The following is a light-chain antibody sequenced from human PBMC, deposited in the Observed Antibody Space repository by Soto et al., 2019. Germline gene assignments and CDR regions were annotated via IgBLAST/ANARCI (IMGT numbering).Light chain of an antibody. CDR1: SGHSSYA. CDR3: QTCGTGIHV. CDR2: LNSDGSH. Sequence: QLVLTQSPSASASLGASVKLTCTLSSGHSSYAIAWHQQQPEKGPRYLMKLNSDGSHSKGDGIPDRFSGSSSGAERYLPISSLQSEDEADYYCQTCGTGIHVFGGGTQLTVL. V-gene: IGLV4-69*01. J-gene: IGLJ3*02.